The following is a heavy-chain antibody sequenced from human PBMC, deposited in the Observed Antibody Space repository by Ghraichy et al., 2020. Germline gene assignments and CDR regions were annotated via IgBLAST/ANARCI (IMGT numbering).Heavy chain of an antibody. CDR1: GFTFTSSA. D-gene: IGHD6-19*01. CDR3: AASVSSLDAFDI. Sequence: SVKVSCKASGFTFTSSAVQWVRQARGQRLEWIGWIVVGSGNTNYAQKFQERVTITRDMSTSTAYMELSSLRSEDTAVYYCAASVSSLDAFDIWGQGTMVTVSS. V-gene: IGHV1-58*01. CDR2: IVVGSGNT. J-gene: IGHJ3*02.